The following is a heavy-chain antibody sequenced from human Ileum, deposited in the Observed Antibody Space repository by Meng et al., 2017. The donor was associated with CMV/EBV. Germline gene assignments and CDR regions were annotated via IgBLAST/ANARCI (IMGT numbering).Heavy chain of an antibody. CDR3: ARDNWGSDY. J-gene: IGHJ4*02. V-gene: IGHV1-2*06. CDR1: GYTFTVYT. Sequence: VSCEPSGYTFTVYTIHWARQAPGQGLEWMGRINTNSGDTYYAQKFRGRVTMTRDTSIRTVFMELSGLQSHDTAIYYCARDNWGSDYWGQGTLVTVSS. CDR2: INTNSGDT. D-gene: IGHD7-27*01.